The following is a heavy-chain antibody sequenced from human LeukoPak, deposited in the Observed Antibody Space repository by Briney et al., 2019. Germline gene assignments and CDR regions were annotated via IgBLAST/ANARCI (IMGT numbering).Heavy chain of an antibody. CDR3: ARSIIVLSYYYGMDV. CDR1: GFTFSSYG. V-gene: IGHV3-33*01. J-gene: IGHJ6*02. D-gene: IGHD2-8*01. Sequence: PGRSLRLSCAASGFTFSSYGMHWVRQAPGKGLEWVAIIWYDGNNKYYADSVRGRFTISRDNSRNTLYLQMNSLRAEDTALYYCARSIIVLSYYYGMDVWGQGTTVTVSS. CDR2: IWYDGNNK.